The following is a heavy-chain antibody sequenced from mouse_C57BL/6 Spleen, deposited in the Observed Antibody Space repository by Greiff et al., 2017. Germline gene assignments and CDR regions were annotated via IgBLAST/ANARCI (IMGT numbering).Heavy chain of an antibody. V-gene: IGHV1-82*01. D-gene: IGHD4-1*01. J-gene: IGHJ4*01. CDR1: GYAFSSSW. Sequence: QVQLQQSGPELVKPGASVKISCKASGYAFSSSWMNWVKQRPGKGLEWIGRIYPGDGDTNYNGKFKGKATLTADKSSSTAYMQLSSLTSEDSAVYFCARSRANWVGDAMDYWGQGTSVTVSS. CDR3: ARSRANWVGDAMDY. CDR2: IYPGDGDT.